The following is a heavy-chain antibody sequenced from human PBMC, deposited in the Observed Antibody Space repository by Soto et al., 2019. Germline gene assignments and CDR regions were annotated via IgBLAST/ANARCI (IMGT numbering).Heavy chain of an antibody. D-gene: IGHD6-13*01. CDR3: AKGLYSSSWYVDH. CDR1: GFSLSAYG. CDR2: ISDDGINK. V-gene: IGHV3-30*18. Sequence: GGSLRLSCSASGFSLSAYGMHWVRQAPGKGLEWVAVISDDGINKYYADSVKGRFTISRDNSKNTLYLQMNSLRAEDTAVYYCAKGLYSSSWYVDHWGQGTLVTVSS. J-gene: IGHJ4*02.